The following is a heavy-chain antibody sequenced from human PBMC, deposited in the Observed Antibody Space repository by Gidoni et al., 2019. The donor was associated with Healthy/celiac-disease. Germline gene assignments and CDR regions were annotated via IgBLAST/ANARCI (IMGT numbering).Heavy chain of an antibody. CDR2: IYYSGST. CDR3: AREKSGYDRGGFDY. V-gene: IGHV4-59*01. J-gene: IGHJ4*02. CDR1: GGSISSYY. D-gene: IGHD5-12*01. Sequence: QVQLQESGPGLVKPSETLSLTCTVSGGSISSYYWSWIRQPPGKGLEWIGYIYYSGSTNYNPSLKRRVTISVDTSKNQFSRNLSSVTAGDTAVYYCAREKSGYDRGGFDYWGQGTLVTVSS.